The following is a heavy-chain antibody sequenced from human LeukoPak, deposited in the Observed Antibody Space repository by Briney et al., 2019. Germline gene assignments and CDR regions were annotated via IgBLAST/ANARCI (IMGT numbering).Heavy chain of an antibody. J-gene: IGHJ4*02. CDR3: AKDMSPWFGESPNDY. Sequence: PGGSLRLSCAASGFTFSSYGMHWVRQAPGKGLEWVAFIRYDGSNKYYADSVKGRFTISRDNSKNTLYLQMNSLRAEDTAVYYCAKDMSPWFGESPNDYWGQGTLVTVSS. CDR1: GFTFSSYG. CDR2: IRYDGSNK. D-gene: IGHD3-10*01. V-gene: IGHV3-30*02.